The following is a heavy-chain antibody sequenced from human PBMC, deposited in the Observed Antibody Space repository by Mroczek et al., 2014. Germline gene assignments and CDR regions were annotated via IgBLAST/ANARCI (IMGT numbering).Heavy chain of an antibody. D-gene: IGHD6-19*01. J-gene: IGHJ3*02. Sequence: QVQLQESGAGLLKPSETLSLTCAVYGGSFSGYYWSWIRQPPGKGLEWIGEINHSGSTNYNPSLKSRVTISVDTSKNQFSLKLSSVTAADTAVYYCASAVAGIVHNAFDIWGQGTMVTVSS. V-gene: IGHV4-34*01. CDR1: GGSFSGYY. CDR2: INHSGST. CDR3: ASAVAGIVHNAFDI.